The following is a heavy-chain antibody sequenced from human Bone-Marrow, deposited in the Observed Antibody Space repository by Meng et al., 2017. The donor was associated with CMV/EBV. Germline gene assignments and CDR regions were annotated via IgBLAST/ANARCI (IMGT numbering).Heavy chain of an antibody. CDR3: ARDHYYDTNNYRRGWFDP. J-gene: IGHJ5*02. V-gene: IGHV4-31*02. CDR1: SSGVDY. Sequence: SSGVDYWTWLRQDPGKCLEWIGYIYYSGSTYYNPSLKSRVTMSVHMSKNHFSLKLSSVTAADTDVYYCARDHYYDTNNYRRGWFDPWGQGTLVTLSS. D-gene: IGHD3-22*01. CDR2: IYYSGST.